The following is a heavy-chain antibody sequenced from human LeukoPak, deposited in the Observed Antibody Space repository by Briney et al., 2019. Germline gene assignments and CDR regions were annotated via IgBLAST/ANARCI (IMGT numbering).Heavy chain of an antibody. J-gene: IGHJ5*02. Sequence: SETLSLTCTVSGGSISSYYWSWIRQSPGKGLEWIGYIYYSGSTNYNPSLKSRVTISVDTSKNQFSLKLSSVTAADTAVYYCARGREWSWFDPWGQGTLATVSS. CDR3: ARGREWSWFDP. CDR1: GGSISSYY. V-gene: IGHV4-59*01. CDR2: IYYSGST. D-gene: IGHD3-3*01.